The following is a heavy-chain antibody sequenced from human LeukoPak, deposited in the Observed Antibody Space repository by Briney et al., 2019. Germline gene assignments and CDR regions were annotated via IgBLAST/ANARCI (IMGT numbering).Heavy chain of an antibody. CDR1: RFTFSQYE. CDR2: ISTGGGTI. D-gene: IGHD4-23*01. J-gene: IGHJ4*02. CDR3: ARGSYGGNYLDS. Sequence: GGSLRLSCAASRFTFSQYEMNWVRQAPGRGLEWVSYISTGGGTIYYADSVTGRFTISRDNAKNSLYLQMNSLRGEDTAVYYCARGSYGGNYLDSWGQGTLVILST. V-gene: IGHV3-48*03.